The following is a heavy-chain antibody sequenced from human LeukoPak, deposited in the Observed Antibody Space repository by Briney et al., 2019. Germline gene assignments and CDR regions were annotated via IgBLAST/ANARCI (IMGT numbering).Heavy chain of an antibody. Sequence: GGPLTLSCAASGFTFSSYAMSWVRQAPGKGLEWVSAVSGSGGSTYYADSVKGRFTISRDNSKNTLYLQMNSLRAEDTAVYYCAKEPYCSGGSCYPYYFDYWGQGTLVTVSS. D-gene: IGHD2-15*01. CDR2: VSGSGGST. J-gene: IGHJ4*02. CDR1: GFTFSSYA. V-gene: IGHV3-23*01. CDR3: AKEPYCSGGSCYPYYFDY.